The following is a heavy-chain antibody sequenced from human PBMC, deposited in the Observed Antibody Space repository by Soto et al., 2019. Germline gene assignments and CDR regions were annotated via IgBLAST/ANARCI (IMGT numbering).Heavy chain of an antibody. J-gene: IGHJ4*02. Sequence: GGSLRLSCAASGFKFSNYAMSWVRQAPGKGLEWVSLISATGGGTYYADSVKGRFTISRDNSHNTLYLQVHSLTAEDTAVYYCAKDRRSGGNSAFYFDFWGQGAQVTVSS. CDR2: ISATGGGT. CDR1: GFKFSNYA. D-gene: IGHD3-16*01. CDR3: AKDRRSGGNSAFYFDF. V-gene: IGHV3-23*01.